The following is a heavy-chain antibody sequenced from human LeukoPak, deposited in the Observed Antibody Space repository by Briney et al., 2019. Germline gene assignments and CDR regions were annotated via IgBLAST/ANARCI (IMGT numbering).Heavy chain of an antibody. CDR3: ARGHIVGDILTGYPRGYYYYGMDV. CDR2: MNPNSGNT. D-gene: IGHD3-9*01. V-gene: IGHV1-8*01. CDR1: GYTFTSYD. J-gene: IGHJ6*02. Sequence: ASVKVSCKASGYTFTSYDINWVRQATGQGLEWMGWMNPNSGNTGYAQRFQGRVTMTRNTSISTAYMELSSLRSEDTAVYYCARGHIVGDILTGYPRGYYYYGMDVWGQGTTVTVSS.